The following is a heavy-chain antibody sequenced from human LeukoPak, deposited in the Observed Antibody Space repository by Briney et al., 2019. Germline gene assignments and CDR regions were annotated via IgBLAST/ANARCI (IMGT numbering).Heavy chain of an antibody. J-gene: IGHJ6*02. V-gene: IGHV4-34*01. Sequence: KSSETLSLTCAVYGGSFSGYYWSWIRQPPGKGLEWIGEINHSGSTNYNPSLKSRVTISVDTSKNQFSLKLSSVTAADTAVYYCARDYGDYYGMDVWGQGTTVTVSS. D-gene: IGHD4-17*01. CDR3: ARDYGDYYGMDV. CDR1: GGSFSGYY. CDR2: INHSGST.